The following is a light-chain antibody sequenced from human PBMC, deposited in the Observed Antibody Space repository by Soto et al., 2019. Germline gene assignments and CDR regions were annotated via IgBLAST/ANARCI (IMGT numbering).Light chain of an antibody. CDR1: QSVLYSPSNKNY. CDR3: QQYHSAPQT. J-gene: IGKJ1*01. V-gene: IGKV4-1*01. Sequence: DIVMTQSPDSLAVSLGERATINCKSSQSVLYSPSNKNYLAWFQQKPGQPPRLLVYWASTRESGVPDRFSGSGSGTDFTLTISSLQAEDAAVYYCQQYHSAPQTFGQGTKVEIK. CDR2: WAS.